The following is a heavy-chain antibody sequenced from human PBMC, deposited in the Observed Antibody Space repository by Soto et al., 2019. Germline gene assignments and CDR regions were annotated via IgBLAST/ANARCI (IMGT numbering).Heavy chain of an antibody. CDR3: VPYIPAAGTNGYSYDYFDY. D-gene: IGHD6-13*01. J-gene: IGHJ4*02. Sequence: GGSLRLSCAASGFTFSSYAMSWVRQAPGKGLEWVSAVGTGGTAYYADSVKGRFTISRDNSKNTLYLQMNSLRAEDTAVYYCVPYIPAAGTNGYSYDYFDYCGQGTLVTVSS. CDR2: VGTGGTA. CDR1: GFTFSSYA. V-gene: IGHV3-23*01.